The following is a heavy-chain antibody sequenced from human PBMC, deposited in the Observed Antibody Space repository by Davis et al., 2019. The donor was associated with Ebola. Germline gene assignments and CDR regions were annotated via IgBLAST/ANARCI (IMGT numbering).Heavy chain of an antibody. V-gene: IGHV5-51*01. CDR3: ARGGGYSYDYYYYYGMDV. D-gene: IGHD2-15*01. CDR2: IYPGDSDT. J-gene: IGHJ6*02. CDR1: GYSFTSYW. Sequence: GESLKISCKGSGYSFTSYWIGWVRQMPGKGLEWMGIIYPGDSDTRYSPSFQGQVTISADKSISTAYVQWSSLKASDTAMYYCARGGGYSYDYYYYYGMDVWGQGTTVTVSS.